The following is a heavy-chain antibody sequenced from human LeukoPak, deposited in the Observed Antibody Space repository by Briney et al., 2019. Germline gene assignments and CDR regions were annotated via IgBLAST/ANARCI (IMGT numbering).Heavy chain of an antibody. CDR3: ARQGYSAYEILDY. D-gene: IGHD5-12*01. CDR1: GGSISSYY. V-gene: IGHV4-59*08. J-gene: IGHJ4*02. Sequence: SETLSLTCTVSGGSISSYYWSWIRQPPGKGLEWSGYIYYSGSTNYSPSLKSRVTISVDTSKNQFSLKLSSVTAADTAVYYCARQGYSAYEILDYWGQGTLVTVSS. CDR2: IYYSGST.